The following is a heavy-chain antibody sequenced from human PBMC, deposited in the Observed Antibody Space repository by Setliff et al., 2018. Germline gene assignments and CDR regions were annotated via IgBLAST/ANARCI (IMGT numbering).Heavy chain of an antibody. J-gene: IGHJ6*02. CDR3: AGVRSYGSGNYYYYYYDMDV. CDR1: GGSISSGSYY. V-gene: IGHV4-61*02. CDR2: IYTSGST. Sequence: SETLSLTCTVSGGSISSGSYYWSWIRQPAGKGLEWIGRIYTSGSTNYNPSLKSRVTISVDTSKNQFSLKLSSVTAADTAVYYCAGVRSYGSGNYYYYYYDMDVWGQGTTVTVSS. D-gene: IGHD3-10*01.